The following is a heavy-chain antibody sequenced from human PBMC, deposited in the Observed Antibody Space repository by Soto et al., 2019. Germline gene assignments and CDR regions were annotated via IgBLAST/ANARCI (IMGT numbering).Heavy chain of an antibody. CDR1: GYTFTTYG. Sequence: ASVKVSCKASGYTFTTYGISWVRQAPGQGLEWMGWISADNGNTNYAQNLQGRVTMTTEKSTSTAYMELRSLTSDDTAVYYCARVGDIVVVGPWFDPWGQGTLVTVSS. J-gene: IGHJ5*02. V-gene: IGHV1-18*01. CDR2: ISADNGNT. CDR3: ARVGDIVVVGPWFDP. D-gene: IGHD2-2*01.